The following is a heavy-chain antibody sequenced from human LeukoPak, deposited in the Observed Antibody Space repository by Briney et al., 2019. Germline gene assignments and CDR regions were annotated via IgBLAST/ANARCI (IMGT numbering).Heavy chain of an antibody. Sequence: PGGSLRLSCAASGFTFSSYVMNWVRQAPGKGLEWVAVISYDGSNKYYADSVKGRFTISRDNSKNTLYLQMNSLRVEDTAVYYCARTRSGDTAMWTGWFDPWGQGTLVTVSS. CDR2: ISYDGSNK. D-gene: IGHD5-18*01. V-gene: IGHV3-30*03. CDR3: ARTRSGDTAMWTGWFDP. J-gene: IGHJ5*02. CDR1: GFTFSSYV.